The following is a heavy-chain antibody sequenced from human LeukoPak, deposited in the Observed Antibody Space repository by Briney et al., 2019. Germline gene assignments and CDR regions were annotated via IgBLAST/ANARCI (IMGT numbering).Heavy chain of an antibody. CDR1: GGSISSGYYY. D-gene: IGHD6-6*01. V-gene: IGHV4-39*01. Sequence: PSETLSLTCSVSGGSISSGYYYWGWIRQPPGKGLEWIGSVFYSGSTSYNPSFKSRITMSVDTSKNQFSLRLSSVTAADTAVYYCARNSSTVAARPDPHYSYNYTDVWGKRTTVTVSS. CDR2: VFYSGST. CDR3: ARNSSTVAARPDPHYSYNYTDV. J-gene: IGHJ6*03.